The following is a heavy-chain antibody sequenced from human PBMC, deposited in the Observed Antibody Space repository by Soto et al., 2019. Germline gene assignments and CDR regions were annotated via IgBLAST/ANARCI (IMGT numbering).Heavy chain of an antibody. D-gene: IGHD5-12*01. J-gene: IGHJ4*02. CDR3: VREAYIGYGHAIDH. CDR2: NYHSGTT. Sequence: SETLSLTCAVSGVTINTYYWSWIRQPPGKGLEWIGYNYHSGTTNYNPSLKSRVTISVDTSKNQFSPRLTSVTAADTAIYYCVREAYIGYGHAIDHWGQGILVTVSS. CDR1: GVTINTYY. V-gene: IGHV4-59*01.